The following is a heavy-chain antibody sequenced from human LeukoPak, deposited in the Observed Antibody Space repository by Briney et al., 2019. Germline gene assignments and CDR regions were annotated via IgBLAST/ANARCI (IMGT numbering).Heavy chain of an antibody. Sequence: GGSLRLSCSASGFPFNTYAIHWVRQAPGKGLEYVAGISSNGGNTDFADSAKGRFTISRDNSKSTLFLQMNSLRAEDTAVYFCTRDSALLGVAFDLWGQGTVVTVSS. CDR1: GFPFNTYA. CDR3: TRDSALLGVAFDL. D-gene: IGHD2-15*01. J-gene: IGHJ3*01. V-gene: IGHV3-64D*06. CDR2: ISSNGGNT.